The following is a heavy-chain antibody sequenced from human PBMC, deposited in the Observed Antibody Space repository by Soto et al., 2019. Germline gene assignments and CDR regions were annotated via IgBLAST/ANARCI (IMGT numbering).Heavy chain of an antibody. CDR1: GFIFNNYG. V-gene: IGHV3-30*03. D-gene: IGHD4-17*01. CDR3: ATHDHSGDYVSFFDY. CDR2: ISYDGRNK. J-gene: IGHJ4*02. Sequence: GGSLRLSCAASGFIFNNYGMHWVRQAPGKGLEWVAVISYDGRNKYYADSVKGRFTISRDNSKNTLYLQMNSLRAEDTAVYYCATHDHSGDYVSFFDYWGQGALVTVSS.